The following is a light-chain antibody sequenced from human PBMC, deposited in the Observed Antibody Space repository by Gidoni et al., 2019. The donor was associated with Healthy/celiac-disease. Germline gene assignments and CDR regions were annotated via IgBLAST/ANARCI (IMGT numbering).Light chain of an antibody. CDR2: SNN. CDR3: AAWDDSLNGYV. Sequence: QSVLTQPPSASGTPGQRVTISCSGSRSNIGSNTVNWYQQLPGTAPKLLIYSNNQRTSGVPDRFSGSKSGTSASLAISGLQSEDEADYYCAAWDDSLNGYVFGTGTKVTVL. J-gene: IGLJ1*01. V-gene: IGLV1-44*01. CDR1: RSNIGSNT.